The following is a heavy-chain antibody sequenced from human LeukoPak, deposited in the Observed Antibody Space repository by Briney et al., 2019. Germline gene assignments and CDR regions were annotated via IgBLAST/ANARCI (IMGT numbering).Heavy chain of an antibody. CDR2: ISAYNGNT. J-gene: IGHJ4*02. D-gene: IGHD3-10*01. V-gene: IGHV1-18*01. CDR3: ARARPYYYGSGSSYYFDY. CDR1: GYTFTSYG. Sequence: APVKVSCKASGYTFTSYGISWVRQAPGQGLEWMGWISAYNGNTNYAQKLQGRVTMTTDTSTSTAYMELRSLRSDDTAVYYCARARPYYYGSGSSYYFDYWGQGTLVTVSS.